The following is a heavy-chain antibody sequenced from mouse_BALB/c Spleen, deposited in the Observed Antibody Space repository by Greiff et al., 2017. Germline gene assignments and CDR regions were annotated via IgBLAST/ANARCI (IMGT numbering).Heavy chain of an antibody. Sequence: VQLQESGPELARPGASVKMSCKASGYTFTDYAMHWVKQSHAKSLEWIGVISTYSGNTNYNQKFKCKATLTVDKSSSTAYIELARLTSEDSAIYYCARSYYGSCSDYWGQGTTLTVSS. CDR2: ISTYSGNT. J-gene: IGHJ2*01. D-gene: IGHD1-1*01. CDR3: ARSYYGSCSDY. V-gene: IGHV1-67*01. CDR1: GYTFTDYA.